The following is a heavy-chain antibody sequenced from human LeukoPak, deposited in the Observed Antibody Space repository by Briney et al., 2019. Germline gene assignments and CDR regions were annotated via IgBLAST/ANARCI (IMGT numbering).Heavy chain of an antibody. Sequence: ASVKVSCKASGYTFTSHGISWVRQAPGQGLEWMGWISPYNGDTNYAQKFQGRVTMTTDTSTRTTYMELRSLRSDDTAIYYCARGRRPGKYFYASGSFVYWGQGTLVTVSS. CDR3: ARGRRPGKYFYASGSFVY. CDR2: ISPYNGDT. CDR1: GYTFTSHG. J-gene: IGHJ4*02. V-gene: IGHV1-18*04. D-gene: IGHD3-10*01.